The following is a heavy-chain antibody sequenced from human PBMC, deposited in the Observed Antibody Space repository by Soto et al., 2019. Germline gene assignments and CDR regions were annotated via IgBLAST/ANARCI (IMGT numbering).Heavy chain of an antibody. J-gene: IGHJ5*02. D-gene: IGHD4-17*01. V-gene: IGHV3-30*18. CDR2: ISYDGNNK. CDR1: GFSFSSHG. CDR3: AKDHLPTTITTPWFDP. Sequence: QVQLVGSGGGVVQPGRSLRLSCEASGFSFSSHGMHWVRQAPGKGLEWLAVISYDGNNKYYADSVKGRFSISRDNYKNTLYLQMNSLRAEDTAVYYCAKDHLPTTITTPWFDPWGQGILVTVSS.